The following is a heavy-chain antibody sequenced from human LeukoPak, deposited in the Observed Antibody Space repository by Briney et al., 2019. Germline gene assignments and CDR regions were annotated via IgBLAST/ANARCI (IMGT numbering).Heavy chain of an antibody. D-gene: IGHD1-26*01. CDR1: GGSFSGYY. CDR2: INHSGST. J-gene: IGHJ5*02. V-gene: IGHV4-34*01. Sequence: SETLSLTCAVYGGSFSGYYWSWIRQPPGKGLEWIGEINHSGSTNYNPSLKSRVTISVDTSKNQFSLKLSSVTAADTAVYYCARGEGAPEPHKPWGQGTLVTVSS. CDR3: ARGEGAPEPHKP.